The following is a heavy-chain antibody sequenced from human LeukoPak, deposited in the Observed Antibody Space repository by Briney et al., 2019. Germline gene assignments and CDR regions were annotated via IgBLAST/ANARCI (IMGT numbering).Heavy chain of an antibody. CDR1: GFTFSSYA. CDR3: TTSITAQYDY. V-gene: IGHV3-23*01. CDR2: ISGSGGST. D-gene: IGHD1-14*01. Sequence: GGSLRLSCAASGFTFSSYAMSWVRRAPGKGLEWVSTISGSGGSTYYADSVKGRFTISRDNSKNTLYLQMNSLRAEDTAVYYCTTSITAQYDYWGQGTLVTVSS. J-gene: IGHJ4*02.